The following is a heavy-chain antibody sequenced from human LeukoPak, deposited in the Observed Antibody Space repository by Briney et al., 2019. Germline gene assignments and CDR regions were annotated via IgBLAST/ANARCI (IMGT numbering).Heavy chain of an antibody. V-gene: IGHV3-7*01. CDR1: GFTFSTSW. CDR2: IKHDASET. Sequence: GGSRRLSCAASGFTFSTSWMSWVRQAPGKGLEWVANIKHDASETNYVDSVKGRFTISRGNAKNSLYLQMNSLRAEDTAVYYCARPRVPDSWGQGTLVTVSS. J-gene: IGHJ4*02. CDR3: ARPRVPDS.